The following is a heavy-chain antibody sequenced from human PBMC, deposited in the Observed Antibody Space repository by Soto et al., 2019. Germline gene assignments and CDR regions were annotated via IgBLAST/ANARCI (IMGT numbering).Heavy chain of an antibody. J-gene: IGHJ4*02. CDR3: ARDTRNITIFGVVIAYFDY. Sequence: QVQLVQSGAEVKKPGASVKVSCKASGYTFTSYGISWVRQAPGQGLEWMGWISAYNGNTNYAQKLQGRVTMTTDTSTTTAYMELRSLRSDETAVYYCARDTRNITIFGVVIAYFDYWGQGTLVTVSS. CDR1: GYTFTSYG. D-gene: IGHD3-3*01. CDR2: ISAYNGNT. V-gene: IGHV1-18*01.